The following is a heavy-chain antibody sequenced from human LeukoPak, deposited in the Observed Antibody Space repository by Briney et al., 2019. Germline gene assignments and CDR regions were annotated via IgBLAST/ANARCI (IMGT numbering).Heavy chain of an antibody. CDR3: ARECIMITFGGVIAYNWFDP. CDR1: GGSISSYY. D-gene: IGHD3-16*02. J-gene: IGHJ5*02. V-gene: IGHV4-4*07. Sequence: SETLSLTCTVSGGSISSYYWSLIRQPAGKGLEWIGRIYTSGSTNYNPSLKSRVTISVDTSKNQFSLKLSSVTAADTAVYYCARECIMITFGGVIAYNWFDPWGQGTLVTVSS. CDR2: IYTSGST.